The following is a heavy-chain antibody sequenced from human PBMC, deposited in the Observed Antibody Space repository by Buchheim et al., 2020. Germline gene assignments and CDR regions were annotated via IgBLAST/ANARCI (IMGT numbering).Heavy chain of an antibody. J-gene: IGHJ5*02. CDR1: GGSFSGYY. CDR2: INHSGST. CDR3: ARGSWFDP. V-gene: IGHV4-34*01. Sequence: QVQLQQWGAGLLKPSETLPLTCAVYGGSFSGYYWSWIRQPPGKGLEWIGEINHSGSTNYNASLNSRVTTSVYTSKNQFSLKLSSVTAAGTAVYYCARGSWFDPWGQGTL.